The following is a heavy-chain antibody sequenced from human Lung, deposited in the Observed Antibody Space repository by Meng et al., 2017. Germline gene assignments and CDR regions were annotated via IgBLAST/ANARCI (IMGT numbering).Heavy chain of an antibody. V-gene: IGHV1-2*06. J-gene: IGHJ4*02. CDR3: ARDEDISAAGKLFGDY. D-gene: IGHD6-13*01. CDR2: IDPKSGDT. Sequence: LVQSGAEVKKPGASAKVSCKPSGYNFPDYWLHWVRRAPGQGLEWMGRIDPKSGDTHYAQRFQGRVTMTGDTSISTAYMELSGLRSDDTAMYYCARDEDISAAGKLFGDYWGQGTLVTVSS. CDR1: GYNFPDYW.